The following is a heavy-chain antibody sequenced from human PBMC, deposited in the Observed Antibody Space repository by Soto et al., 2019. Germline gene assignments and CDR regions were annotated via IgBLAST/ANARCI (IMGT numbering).Heavy chain of an antibody. J-gene: IGHJ4*02. Sequence: PGGSLRLSCVASVFTFRDYVMHWVRQAPGKGLGWVAGISHHGLTEHYADSVKGRSTNSRDKTKKRVYLQLTSLRGDDTAEYYCAKAWPGGSNKNTFEYGGQGTLVPFSS. CDR2: ISHHGLTE. CDR1: VFTFRDYV. V-gene: IGHV3-30*18. D-gene: IGHD3-16*01. CDR3: AKAWPGGSNKNTFEY.